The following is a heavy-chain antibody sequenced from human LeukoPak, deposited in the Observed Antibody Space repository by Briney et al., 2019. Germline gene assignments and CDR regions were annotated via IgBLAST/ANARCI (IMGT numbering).Heavy chain of an antibody. J-gene: IGHJ6*03. CDR2: IYYSGST. Sequence: SETLSLTCTVSGGSISSSSYYWGWIRQPPGKGLEWIGSIYYSGSTYYNPSLKSRVTISVDTSKNQFSLKLSSVTAADTAVYYCARIKVVPAAIISYYYYYMDVWGKGTTVTVSS. V-gene: IGHV4-39*07. D-gene: IGHD2-2*02. CDR3: ARIKVVPAAIISYYYYYMDV. CDR1: GGSISSSSYY.